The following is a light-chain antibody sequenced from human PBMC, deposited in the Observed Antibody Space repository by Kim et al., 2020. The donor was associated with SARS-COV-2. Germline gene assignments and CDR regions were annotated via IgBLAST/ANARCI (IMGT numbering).Light chain of an antibody. CDR3: NSRDSNDNVV. CDR1: SLRSYY. Sequence: SSELTQDPAVSVALGQTVRITCQGDSLRSYYATWYQQKPGQAPILVIYGKNNRPSGIPDRISGSSSGNTASLTITGTQAGDEADYYCNSRDSNDNVVFGGGTQLTVL. V-gene: IGLV3-19*01. J-gene: IGLJ2*01. CDR2: GKN.